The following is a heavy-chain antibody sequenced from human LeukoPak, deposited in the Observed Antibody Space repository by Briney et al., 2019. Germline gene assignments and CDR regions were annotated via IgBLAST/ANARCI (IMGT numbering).Heavy chain of an antibody. CDR3: ARVRLNGSYLNLYYFDY. V-gene: IGHV4-39*07. J-gene: IGHJ4*02. Sequence: SETLSLTCTVSGGSISSSSYYWGWIRQPPGKGLEWIGSIYYSGSTYYNPSLKSRVTISLDTSKNQFSLKLSSVTAADTAVYYCARVRLNGSYLNLYYFDYWGQGTLVTVSS. CDR1: GGSISSSSYY. CDR2: IYYSGST. D-gene: IGHD1-26*01.